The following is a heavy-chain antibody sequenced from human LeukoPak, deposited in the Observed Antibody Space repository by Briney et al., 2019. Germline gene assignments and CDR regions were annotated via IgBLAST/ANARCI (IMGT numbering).Heavy chain of an antibody. Sequence: GGSLRLTCAASGFTFSSYDMHWVRQATGKGLEWVSAIGTAGDTYYPGSVKGRFTISRENAKNSLYLQMNSLRAGDTAVYYCARIRPYDYVWGSYRPNDYWGQGTLVTVSS. V-gene: IGHV3-13*01. J-gene: IGHJ4*02. D-gene: IGHD3-16*02. CDR1: GFTFSSYD. CDR2: IGTAGDT. CDR3: ARIRPYDYVWGSYRPNDY.